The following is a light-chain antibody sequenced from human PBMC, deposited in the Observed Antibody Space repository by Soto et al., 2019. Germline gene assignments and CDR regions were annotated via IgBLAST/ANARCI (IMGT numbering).Light chain of an antibody. CDR2: DAS. CDR1: QSVSSY. V-gene: IGKV3-11*01. Sequence: EIVLTQSPATLSLSPGERATLSCRSSQSVSSYLAWYQQKPGQAPRLLIYDASNRATGIPARFSGSGSGIDFNLTISSLDPEDFAVYYCQQRSNWPPYTFGQGTKLEIK. CDR3: QQRSNWPPYT. J-gene: IGKJ2*01.